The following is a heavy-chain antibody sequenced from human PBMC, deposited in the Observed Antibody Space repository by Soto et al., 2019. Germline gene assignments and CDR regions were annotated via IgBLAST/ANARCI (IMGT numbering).Heavy chain of an antibody. D-gene: IGHD6-19*01. J-gene: IGHJ4*02. Sequence: GGSLRLSCAASGFTFSSYAMSWVRQAPGKGLEWVSAISGSGGSTYYADSVKGRFTISRDNSKNTLYLQMNSLRAEDTAVYYCAKLPLLRIAVAEFDYWGQGTLVTVSS. CDR3: AKLPLLRIAVAEFDY. V-gene: IGHV3-23*01. CDR1: GFTFSSYA. CDR2: ISGSGGST.